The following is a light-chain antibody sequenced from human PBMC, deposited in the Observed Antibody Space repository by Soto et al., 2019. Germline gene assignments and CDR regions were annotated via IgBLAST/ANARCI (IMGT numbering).Light chain of an antibody. CDR3: LQRSDWPPIT. J-gene: IGKJ5*01. Sequence: EIVLTQSPATLSLSPGERATLSCRASQSVTSYLAWYPHKPGQAPRLLIYDASNRATGIPDRFSGSGSGTDVTLTISSLEPEDFAIYYCLQRSDWPPITFGQGTRLEIK. CDR2: DAS. V-gene: IGKV3-11*01. CDR1: QSVTSY.